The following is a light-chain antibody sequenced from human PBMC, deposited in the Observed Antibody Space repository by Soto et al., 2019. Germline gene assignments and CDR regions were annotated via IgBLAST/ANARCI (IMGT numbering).Light chain of an antibody. CDR3: QQWGSSPWT. CDR1: QSVSSTY. J-gene: IGKJ1*01. CDR2: GAS. Sequence: EIVLTQSPGTLSLSPGERATLSCRASQSVSSTYLAWYQQKPGQAPRLLIYGASSRATGIPDRFSGGGSGTDFTLTISRVEPEDFAVYYCQQWGSSPWTFGQGTKVEIK. V-gene: IGKV3-20*01.